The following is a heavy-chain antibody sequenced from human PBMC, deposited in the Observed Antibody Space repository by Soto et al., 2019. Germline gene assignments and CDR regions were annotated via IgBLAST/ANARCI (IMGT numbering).Heavy chain of an antibody. V-gene: IGHV3-7*01. CDR3: ASLDTAMIKTAGY. CDR2: TTQDGSGK. CDR1: GLTFSSW. J-gene: IGHJ4*02. D-gene: IGHD5-18*01. Sequence: GGSLRLSCVASGLTFSSWMSWVRQAPGKGLEWVAMTTQDGSGKHYVDSVEGRFTISRDSAKNSMYLQMNSLTVEDTAMYYCASLDTAMIKTAGYWGQGTQVTVSS.